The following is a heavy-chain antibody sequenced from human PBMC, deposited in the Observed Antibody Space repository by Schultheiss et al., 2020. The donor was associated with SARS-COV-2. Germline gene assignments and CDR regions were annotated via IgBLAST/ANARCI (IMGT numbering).Heavy chain of an antibody. J-gene: IGHJ4*02. Sequence: GGSLRLSCSASGFTFSSYAMHWVRQAPGKGLEYVSAISSNGGSTYYADSVKGRFTISRDNSKNTLYLQMNSLRAEDTAVYYCARAMVRGGIVYYFDYWGQGTLVTVSS. CDR3: ARAMVRGGIVYYFDY. CDR2: ISSNGGST. D-gene: IGHD3-10*01. CDR1: GFTFSSYA. V-gene: IGHV3-64*04.